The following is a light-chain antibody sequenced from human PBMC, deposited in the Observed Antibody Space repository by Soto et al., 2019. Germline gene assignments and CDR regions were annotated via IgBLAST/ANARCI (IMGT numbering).Light chain of an antibody. CDR1: QSVSSSY. J-gene: IGKJ2*01. Sequence: EIVLTQSPATLSLSPGERATLSCGASQSVSSSYLAWYQQKPGLAPRLLIYDASCSATGIPDRFSGGGSGTDFTLTISRLEHEDFAVYYCYQYGSSPYTFGQGTKLEIK. CDR3: YQYGSSPYT. V-gene: IGKV3D-20*01. CDR2: DAS.